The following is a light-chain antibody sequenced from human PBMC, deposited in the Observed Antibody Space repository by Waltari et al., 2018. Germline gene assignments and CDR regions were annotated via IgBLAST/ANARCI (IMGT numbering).Light chain of an antibody. CDR2: DAS. V-gene: IGKV3-11*01. J-gene: IGKJ4*01. CDR1: QSVGSY. Sequence: ELVFTQSPATLSLSPGATAPPSCRASQSVGSYLAWYQQQPGQAPRLLIYDASNRATCIPARFSSSGSGTDFTLTISSLVPEDFAVYYCQQRSNWPPTFGGGTKVEIK. CDR3: QQRSNWPPT.